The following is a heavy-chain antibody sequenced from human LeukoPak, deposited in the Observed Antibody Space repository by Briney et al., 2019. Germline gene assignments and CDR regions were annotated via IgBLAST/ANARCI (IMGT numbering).Heavy chain of an antibody. Sequence: SETLSLTCTVSGGSVSSGSYYWSWIRQPPGKGLEWIGYIYYSGSTNYNPSLKSRVTISVDTSKNQFSLKLSSVTAADTAVYYCASLRRGYYYYYYMDVWGKGTTVTVSS. CDR1: GGSVSSGSYY. J-gene: IGHJ6*03. CDR2: IYYSGST. CDR3: ASLRRGYYYYYYMDV. D-gene: IGHD6-13*01. V-gene: IGHV4-61*01.